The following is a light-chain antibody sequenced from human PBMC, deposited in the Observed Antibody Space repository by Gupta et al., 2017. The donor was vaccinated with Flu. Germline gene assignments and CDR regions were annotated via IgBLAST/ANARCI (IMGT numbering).Light chain of an antibody. Sequence: PGERATLSCRASQSVSSYLAWYQQKPGQAPRLLIYDASNRATGIPARFSGSGSGTDFTLTISSLEPEDYAVYYCQQRSNWLTFGGGTKVEIK. V-gene: IGKV3-11*01. CDR2: DAS. J-gene: IGKJ4*01. CDR1: QSVSSY. CDR3: QQRSNWLT.